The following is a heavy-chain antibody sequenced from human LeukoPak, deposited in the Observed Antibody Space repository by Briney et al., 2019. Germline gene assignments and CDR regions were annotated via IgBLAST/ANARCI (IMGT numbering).Heavy chain of an antibody. D-gene: IGHD3-16*01. CDR2: ISSSSNYI. J-gene: IGHJ4*02. CDR1: GFSISSYT. V-gene: IGHV3-21*04. CDR3: AKDYDYVWGSYVANDY. Sequence: GGSLRLSCAASGFSISSYTMNWVGQAPGKGLEWFSSISSSSNYIYYADSVKGRFTISRDNAKNSLYLQMNRLRAEETAVYYCAKDYDYVWGSYVANDYWGQGTLVTVSS.